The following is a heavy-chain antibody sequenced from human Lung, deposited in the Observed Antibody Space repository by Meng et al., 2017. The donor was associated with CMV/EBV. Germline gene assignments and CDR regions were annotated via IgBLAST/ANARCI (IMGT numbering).Heavy chain of an antibody. D-gene: IGHD3-22*01. Sequence: SQXXSLTXAISGDNVSSNSAAWNWIRQSPSRGLEWLGRTYYKSKWYNDFAPSVKSRITFNPDTSKNQLSLHLTSVTPEDTAVYYCARDLNYYDSSGNYYVGWLDPWGQGTXVTGAS. CDR2: TYYKSKWYN. V-gene: IGHV6-1*01. CDR3: ARDLNYYDSSGNYYVGWLDP. J-gene: IGHJ5*02. CDR1: GDNVSSNSAA.